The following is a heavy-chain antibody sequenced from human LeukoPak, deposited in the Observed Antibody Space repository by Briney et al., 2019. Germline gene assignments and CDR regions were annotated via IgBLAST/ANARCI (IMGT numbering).Heavy chain of an antibody. V-gene: IGHV4-59*01. CDR3: ARARYVNSFYAFDI. D-gene: IGHD3-9*01. J-gene: IGHJ3*02. CDR2: LSKSGNT. CDR1: GGSISSYY. Sequence: PAETLSLTCTVSGGSISSYYWSWIRLPPGKGLEWIGYLSKSGNTNYSPSLKSRVTIFGDTSKNQFFLKLSSVTAADTAVYYCARARYVNSFYAFDIWGQGTLVTVSS.